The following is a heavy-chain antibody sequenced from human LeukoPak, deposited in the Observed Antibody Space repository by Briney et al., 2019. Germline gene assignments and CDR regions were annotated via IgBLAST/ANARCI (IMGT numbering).Heavy chain of an antibody. V-gene: IGHV3-23*01. D-gene: IGHD5-18*01. Sequence: GGSLRLSCAASGFTFSSYAMSWVRQAPGKGLEWVSAISGSGGSTYYADSLKGRFTISRDNSKNTLYLQMNSLRSEGTAVYYCAKKGSTLIQLWPEYFQHWGQGTLVTVSS. CDR2: ISGSGGST. CDR1: GFTFSSYA. J-gene: IGHJ1*01. CDR3: AKKGSTLIQLWPEYFQH.